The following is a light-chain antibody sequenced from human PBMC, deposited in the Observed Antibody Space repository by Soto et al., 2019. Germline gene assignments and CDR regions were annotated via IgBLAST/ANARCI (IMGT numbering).Light chain of an antibody. CDR1: SSDVGGYIY. CDR3: AAWDDSLNARYV. J-gene: IGLJ1*01. V-gene: IGLV2-14*01. Sequence: QSALTQPASVSGSPGQSITISCTGTSSDVGGYIYVSWYQQHPGKAPKLMIFEVNDRPSGVSNRFSGSKSGNTASLTISGLQAEDEADYYCAAWDDSLNARYVFGTGTKLTVL. CDR2: EVN.